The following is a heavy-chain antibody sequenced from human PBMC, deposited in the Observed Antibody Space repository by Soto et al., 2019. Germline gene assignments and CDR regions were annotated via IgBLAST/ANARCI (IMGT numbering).Heavy chain of an antibody. V-gene: IGHV4-4*07. CDR2: ISATGTT. D-gene: IGHD6-13*01. J-gene: IGHJ3*01. CDR3: AGDQAGAAHF. CDR1: GDSMSSYY. Sequence: QVQLQESGPGLVEPSETLSPTCTVSGDSMSSYYWNWIRQSAEKGLEWIGRISATGTTTYMPSLKSQITLSVDTSKNQFSLKLKFVAAADTAVYFCAGDQAGAAHFWGPGTAVTV.